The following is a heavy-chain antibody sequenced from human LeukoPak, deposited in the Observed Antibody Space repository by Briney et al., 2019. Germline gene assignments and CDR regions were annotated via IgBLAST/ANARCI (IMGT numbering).Heavy chain of an antibody. Sequence: SETLSLTCAVYGGSFSGYYWNWIRQHPGKGLEWIGYIYYSGNTYYNPSLKSRVTISVDTSKNQFSLKLSSVTAADTAVYYCARDGAGYNLRAFDIWGQGTMVTVSS. V-gene: IGHV4-31*11. CDR2: IYYSGNT. CDR3: ARDGAGYNLRAFDI. CDR1: GGSFSGYY. D-gene: IGHD5-24*01. J-gene: IGHJ3*02.